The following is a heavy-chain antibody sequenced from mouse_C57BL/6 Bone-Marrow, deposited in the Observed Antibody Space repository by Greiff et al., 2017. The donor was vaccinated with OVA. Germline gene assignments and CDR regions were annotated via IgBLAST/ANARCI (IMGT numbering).Heavy chain of an antibody. CDR2: INSDGGST. Sequence: EVQRVESGGGLVQPGESLKLSCESNEYEFPSHDMSWVRKTPEKRLELVAAINSDGGSTYYPDTMERRFIISRDNTKKTLYLQMSSLRSEDTALYYCARHGAYDRGYWYFDVWGTGTTVTVSS. CDR1: EYEFPSHD. D-gene: IGHD2-3*01. CDR3: ARHGAYDRGYWYFDV. V-gene: IGHV5-2*01. J-gene: IGHJ1*03.